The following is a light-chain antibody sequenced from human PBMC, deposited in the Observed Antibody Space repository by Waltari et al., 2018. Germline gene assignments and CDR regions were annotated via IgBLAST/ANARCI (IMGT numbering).Light chain of an antibody. CDR2: LAS. CDR1: ESVLYSPNNKNH. J-gene: IGKJ4*01. CDR3: QQYYNTPLT. Sequence: DIVMCQPTESPAVPLAVGGTIHCTSSESVLYSPNNKNHLAWYQQKPGQSPKLLIYLASPRESGVPDRFSGSGSGTDFTLTVSSVQAEDVGVYYCQQYYNTPLTFGAGTKVEIK. V-gene: IGKV4-1*01.